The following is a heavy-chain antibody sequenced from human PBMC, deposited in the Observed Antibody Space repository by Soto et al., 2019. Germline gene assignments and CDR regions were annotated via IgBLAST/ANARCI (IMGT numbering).Heavy chain of an antibody. Sequence: ASVKVSCKASGGTFSSYAISWVRQAPGQGLEWMGGIIPIFGTANYAQKFQGRVTITADESTSTAYMELSSLRSEDTAVYYCATSVPRYYDFWSSALYFGCWRQQTLVTVSS. V-gene: IGHV1-69*13. D-gene: IGHD3-3*01. CDR1: GGTFSSYA. CDR2: IIPIFGTA. CDR3: ATSVPRYYDFWSSALYFGC. J-gene: IGHJ4*02.